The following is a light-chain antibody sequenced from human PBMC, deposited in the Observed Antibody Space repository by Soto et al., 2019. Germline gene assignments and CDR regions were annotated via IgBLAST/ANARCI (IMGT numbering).Light chain of an antibody. V-gene: IGKV1-5*03. CDR3: QQYKSFPWT. J-gene: IGKJ1*01. Sequence: DIQMTQSPSTLSASVGDRVTITCRASQSISNWLAWYQQKPGKAPKLLIYMASTLETGVPSRFSGSGSGAEFTLTISSLQPDDVATYYCQQYKSFPWTFGQGAKVE. CDR1: QSISNW. CDR2: MAS.